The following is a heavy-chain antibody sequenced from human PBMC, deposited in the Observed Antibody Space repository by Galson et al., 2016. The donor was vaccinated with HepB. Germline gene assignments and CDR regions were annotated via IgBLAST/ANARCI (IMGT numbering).Heavy chain of an antibody. D-gene: IGHD5-18*01. V-gene: IGHV3-30-3*01. CDR1: GFTFSSYA. Sequence: SLRLSCAASGFTFSSYAMHWVRQAPGKGLEWVAVISYDGSNEYYTDFAQGRSIISRDNSKNTLYLQMDSLRAEDTAVYCCVRPEGIQLWSPHYYYYYGMDVWGQGTTVTVSS. J-gene: IGHJ6*02. CDR3: VRPEGIQLWSPHYYYYYGMDV. CDR2: ISYDGSNE.